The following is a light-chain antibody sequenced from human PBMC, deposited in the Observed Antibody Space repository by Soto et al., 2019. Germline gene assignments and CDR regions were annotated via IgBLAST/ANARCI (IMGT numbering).Light chain of an antibody. CDR3: QSYDSSLSVV. J-gene: IGLJ2*01. CDR1: SSNIGAGYD. CDR2: GNS. V-gene: IGLV1-40*01. Sequence: QSVLTQPPSVSGAPGQRVTISCTGCSSNIGAGYDVHWYQQLPGTAPKLLLYGNSNRPSGVPDRFSGSKSGTSASLALTGLQAEDEADYSCQSYDSSLSVVFGGGTKVTVL.